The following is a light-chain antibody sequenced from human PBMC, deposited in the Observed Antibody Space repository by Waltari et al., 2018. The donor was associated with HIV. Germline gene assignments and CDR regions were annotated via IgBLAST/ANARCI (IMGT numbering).Light chain of an antibody. CDR3: QQYYGFPT. CDR2: DTS. Sequence: AFRMTQSPSSFSASTGDRVTITCRASQDISNFLAWYQLKPGKAPHLLIYDTSTLQTGVPSRFSGSGSGTNFTLTINCLQSEDFATYFCQQYYGFPTFGQGTKVEIK. V-gene: IGKV1-8*01. J-gene: IGKJ1*01. CDR1: QDISNF.